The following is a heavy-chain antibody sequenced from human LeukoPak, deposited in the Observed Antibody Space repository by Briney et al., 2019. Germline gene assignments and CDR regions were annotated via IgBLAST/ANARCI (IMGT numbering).Heavy chain of an antibody. J-gene: IGHJ4*02. V-gene: IGHV3-23*01. CDR2: ISTSGRAT. CDR1: GFAFSTYA. Sequence: GGSLRLSCAASGFAFSTYAMTWVRQAPEKGLQWVSTISTSGRATYYADSVEGRFTISRDNSKNTLYLQMNSLRAEDTAVYYCARTHGSGSYSHFDYWGQGTLVTVSS. D-gene: IGHD3-10*01. CDR3: ARTHGSGSYSHFDY.